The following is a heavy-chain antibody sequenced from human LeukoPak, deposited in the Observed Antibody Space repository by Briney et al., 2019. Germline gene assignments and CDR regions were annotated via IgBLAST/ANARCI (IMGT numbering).Heavy chain of an antibody. CDR3: ARPYYYDSRIDP. Sequence: SETLSLTCTVSGGSISSGDYHWSWIRQPPGKGLEWIAYMYYSGSTYYNPSLKSRVTMSADTSKNQRSLKLSSVTAADTAVYYCARPYYYDSRIDPWGQGILVTVSS. CDR1: GGSISSGDYH. D-gene: IGHD3-22*01. V-gene: IGHV4-30-4*01. CDR2: MYYSGST. J-gene: IGHJ5*02.